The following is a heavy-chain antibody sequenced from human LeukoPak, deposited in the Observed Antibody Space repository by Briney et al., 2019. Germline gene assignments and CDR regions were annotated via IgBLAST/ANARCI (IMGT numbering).Heavy chain of an antibody. CDR3: ASQRSPFDY. V-gene: IGHV4-39*01. J-gene: IGHJ4*02. CDR2: IYYSGST. CDR1: GGSISSGDYY. Sequence: PSETLSLTCTVSGGSISSGDYYWGWIRQPPGKGLEWIGSIYYSGSTYYNPSLKSRVTISVDTSKNQFSLKLSSVTAADTAVYYCASQRSPFDYWGQGTLVTVSS.